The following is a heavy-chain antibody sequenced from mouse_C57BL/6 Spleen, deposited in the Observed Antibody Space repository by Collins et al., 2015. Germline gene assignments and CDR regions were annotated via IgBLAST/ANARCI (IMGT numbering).Heavy chain of an antibody. J-gene: IGHJ4*01. CDR3: ARSLYGNGAMDY. D-gene: IGHD2-1*01. V-gene: IGHV1-26*01. CDR2: INPYNGAT. Sequence: EVQLQQSGPELVKPGASVKISCKASGYSFTGYYMHWVKQSHVKSLEWIGRINPYNGATSYNQNFKDKASLTVDKSSSTAYMELHSLTSEDSAVYYCARSLYGNGAMDYWGQGTSVTVSS. CDR1: GYSFTGYY.